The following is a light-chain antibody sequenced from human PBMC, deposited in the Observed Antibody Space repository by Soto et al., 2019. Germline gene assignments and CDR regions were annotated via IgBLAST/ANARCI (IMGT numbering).Light chain of an antibody. CDR2: AAS. CDR3: QQRNSYPRT. CDR1: QGISSW. J-gene: IGKJ2*01. Sequence: DIQMTQAPSSVSASVGDRVTITCRASQGISSWLAWFQQKPGKAPNLLISAASTLQSGVPSRFSGSGSETEFTLKITILQPEDSATYYCQQRNSYPRTFGQGTKVAIK. V-gene: IGKV1-12*01.